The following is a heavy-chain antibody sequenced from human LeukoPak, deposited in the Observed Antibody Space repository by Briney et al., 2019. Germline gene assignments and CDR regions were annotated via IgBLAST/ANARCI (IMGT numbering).Heavy chain of an antibody. CDR3: AKHFGVMITFGGVIVR. D-gene: IGHD3-16*02. Sequence: GGSLRLSCAASGFTFSSYAMSWVRQAPGKGLEWVSAISGSGGSTYYADSVKGRFTISRDNSKNTLYQQMNSLRAEDTAVYYCAKHFGVMITFGGVIVRWGQGTLVTVSS. CDR1: GFTFSSYA. CDR2: ISGSGGST. J-gene: IGHJ4*02. V-gene: IGHV3-23*01.